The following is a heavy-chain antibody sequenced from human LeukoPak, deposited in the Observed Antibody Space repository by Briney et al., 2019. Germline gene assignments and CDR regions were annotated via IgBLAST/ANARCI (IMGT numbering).Heavy chain of an antibody. J-gene: IGHJ4*02. CDR3: ARPYYYDSSGYYPLPSYFDY. CDR1: GGSISSYY. CDR2: IYYSGST. Sequence: SETLSLTCTVSGGSISSYYWSWIRQPPGKGLEWIGDIYYSGSTNYNPSLKSRVTISVDTSKNQFSLKLSSVTAADTAVYYCARPYYYDSSGYYPLPSYFDYWGQGTLVTVSS. D-gene: IGHD3-22*01. V-gene: IGHV4-59*01.